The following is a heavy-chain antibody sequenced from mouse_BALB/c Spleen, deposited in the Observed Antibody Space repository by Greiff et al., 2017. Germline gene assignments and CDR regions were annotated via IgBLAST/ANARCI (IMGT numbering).Heavy chain of an antibody. CDR2: ISYDGSN. Sequence: DVKLQESGPGLVKPSQSLSLTCSVTGYSITSGYYWNWIRQFPGNKLEWMGYISYDGSNNYNPSLKNRISITRDTSKNQFFLKLNSVTTEDTATYYCASDAWLAYGGQGTLVTVSA. CDR3: ASDAWLAY. V-gene: IGHV3-6*02. CDR1: GYSITSGYY. J-gene: IGHJ3*01.